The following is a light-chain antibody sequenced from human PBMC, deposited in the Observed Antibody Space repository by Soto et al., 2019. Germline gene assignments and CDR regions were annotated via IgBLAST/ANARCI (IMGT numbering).Light chain of an antibody. J-gene: IGLJ1*01. V-gene: IGLV1-40*01. CDR2: GNN. Sequence: QSVLTQPPSVSGAPGQSVTISCTGTWSNIGAGHDVHWYQQLPGTAPKLLIYGNNKRPSGVPDRFSGSKSGTSASLAITGLQAEDETDYYCQSFDSSLSIYIFGTGTKVTVL. CDR1: WSNIGAGHD. CDR3: QSFDSSLSIYI.